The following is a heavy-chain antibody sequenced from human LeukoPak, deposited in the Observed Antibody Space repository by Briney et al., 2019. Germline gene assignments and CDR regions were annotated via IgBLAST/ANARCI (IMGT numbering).Heavy chain of an antibody. CDR1: GYTFTGYY. CDR3: ARIGGRLNWFDP. J-gene: IGHJ5*02. Sequence: ASVKVSCKASGYTFTGYYIRWVRQAPGQGLEWMGWINPNSAGTNYAQKFQGRVSMTRDTSISTAYMELSRLRSDDAAVYYCARIGGRLNWFDPWGQGTLVTVSS. V-gene: IGHV1-2*02. CDR2: INPNSAGT. D-gene: IGHD3-16*01.